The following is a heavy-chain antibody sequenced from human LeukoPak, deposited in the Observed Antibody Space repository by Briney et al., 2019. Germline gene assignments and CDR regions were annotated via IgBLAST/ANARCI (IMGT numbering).Heavy chain of an antibody. J-gene: IGHJ5*02. CDR1: GYTFTSYY. D-gene: IGHD3-22*01. CDR2: INPSGGST. Sequence: ASVKVSCKASGYTFTSYYMHWVRQAPGQGLEWMGIINPSGGSTSYAQKFQGRVTMTRDTTTSTVYMELSSLRSEDTAVYYCARGLDSSGYYHEDWFDPWGQGTLVTVYS. CDR3: ARGLDSSGYYHEDWFDP. V-gene: IGHV1-46*01.